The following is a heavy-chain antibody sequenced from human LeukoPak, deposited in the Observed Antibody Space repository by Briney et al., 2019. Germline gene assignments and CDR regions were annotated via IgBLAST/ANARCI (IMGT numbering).Heavy chain of an antibody. Sequence: GASVKVSCKASGYTFTSYDINWMRQATGQGLEWMGWISAYNGNTNYAQKLQGRVTMTTDTSTSTAYMELRSLRSDDTAVYYCARDGRTTVTKTDYWGQGTLVTVSS. CDR1: GYTFTSYD. D-gene: IGHD4-17*01. V-gene: IGHV1-18*01. CDR3: ARDGRTTVTKTDY. CDR2: ISAYNGNT. J-gene: IGHJ4*02.